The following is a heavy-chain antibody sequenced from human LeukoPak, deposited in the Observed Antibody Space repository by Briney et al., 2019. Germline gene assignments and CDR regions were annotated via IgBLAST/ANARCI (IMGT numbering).Heavy chain of an antibody. CDR2: INPTGTTT. V-gene: IGHV1-46*01. CDR1: GYTFINHW. CDR3: ARHRTRQYYPPRGFDP. J-gene: IGHJ5*02. D-gene: IGHD3-10*01. Sequence: ASVKVSCKASGYTFINHWMHWVRQAPGQGLEWVGLINPTGTTTLYAQKFQGRITLTRDMSATTDYMELSSLTSEDTAVYYCARHRTRQYYPPRGFDPWGQGTLVTVSS.